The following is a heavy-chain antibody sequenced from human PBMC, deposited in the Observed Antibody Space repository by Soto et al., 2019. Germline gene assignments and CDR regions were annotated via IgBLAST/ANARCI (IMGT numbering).Heavy chain of an antibody. D-gene: IGHD3-3*01. CDR2: VSYDGTIR. Sequence: QVQLVESGGGVVQPGRSLRLSCVASGFNFNTFGMHWVRQAPGKGLEWVAVVSYDGTIRKYADSVNGRFTISRDNSKNTQYVQMNSLTTEATAVYYCAKLVGVDDDWRGKDDITDVWCQGSMVTVSS. CDR3: AKLVGVDDDWRGKDDITDV. J-gene: IGHJ6*02. CDR1: GFNFNTFG. V-gene: IGHV3-30*18.